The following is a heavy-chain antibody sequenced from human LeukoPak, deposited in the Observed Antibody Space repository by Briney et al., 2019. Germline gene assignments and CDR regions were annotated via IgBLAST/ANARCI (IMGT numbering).Heavy chain of an antibody. D-gene: IGHD3-10*01. V-gene: IGHV3-53*01. CDR2: LYSGGST. CDR1: GLTVSSNY. CDR3: ASGSGSYRTPYYYMDV. Sequence: GVSLRLFCVASGLTVSSNYMSWVRQASGKGLEWVSVLYSGGSTYYADSVKGRFTISRDNSKNTLYLQMNSLRAEDTAVYYCASGSGSYRTPYYYMDVWGTGTTVTVSS. J-gene: IGHJ6*03.